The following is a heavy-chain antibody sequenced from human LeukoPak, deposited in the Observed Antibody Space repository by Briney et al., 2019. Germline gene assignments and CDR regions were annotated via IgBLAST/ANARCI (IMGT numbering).Heavy chain of an antibody. D-gene: IGHD6-19*01. J-gene: IGHJ4*02. CDR1: GFTFGTYA. Sequence: PGGSLRLSCGASGFTFGTYAMSWVRQAPGKGLEWVSAISASGRTYYADSVRGRFTISRDGSKNTLYLHMNSLRGEDTALYYCAKEVWPGNTGWHLFDSWGQGTLVTVSS. CDR3: AKEVWPGNTGWHLFDS. V-gene: IGHV3-23*01. CDR2: ISASGRT.